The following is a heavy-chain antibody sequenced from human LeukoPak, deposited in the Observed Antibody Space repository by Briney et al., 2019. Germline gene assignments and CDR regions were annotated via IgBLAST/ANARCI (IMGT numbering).Heavy chain of an antibody. CDR1: GGSISSGGYY. Sequence: PSQTLSLTCTVSGGSISSGGYYWSWIRQHPGKGLEWIGYIYYSGSTYYNPSLKSRVTISVDTSKNQFSLKLSSVTAADTAVYYCARGHSSSWYHRLFDWFDPWGQGTLVTVSS. CDR2: IYYSGST. J-gene: IGHJ5*02. D-gene: IGHD6-13*01. V-gene: IGHV4-31*03. CDR3: ARGHSSSWYHRLFDWFDP.